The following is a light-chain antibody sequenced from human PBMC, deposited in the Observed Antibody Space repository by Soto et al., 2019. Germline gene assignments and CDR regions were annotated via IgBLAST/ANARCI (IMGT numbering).Light chain of an antibody. Sequence: EIVLTQSPGTLSLSPGERATLSCRASQSISNNYLAWYQQKPGQAPRLLIYGASSRATGIPDRFSGSESGTDFTLTISRLEPEDFAVYHCQQYSTSPWTFGRGTKVEIK. V-gene: IGKV3-20*01. CDR1: QSISNNY. CDR2: GAS. CDR3: QQYSTSPWT. J-gene: IGKJ1*01.